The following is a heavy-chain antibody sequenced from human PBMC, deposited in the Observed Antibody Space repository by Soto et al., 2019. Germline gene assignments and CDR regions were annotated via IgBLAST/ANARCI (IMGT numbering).Heavy chain of an antibody. J-gene: IGHJ4*02. CDR3: ARANPYSSSWYYFDY. V-gene: IGHV1-18*01. Sequence: ASVKVSCKASGYTFTSYGISWVRQAPGQGLEWMGWISAYNGNTNYAQKLQGRVTMTTDTSTSTAYMELSSLRSEDTAVYYCARANPYSSSWYYFDYWGQGTLVTVSS. CDR2: ISAYNGNT. D-gene: IGHD6-13*01. CDR1: GYTFTSYG.